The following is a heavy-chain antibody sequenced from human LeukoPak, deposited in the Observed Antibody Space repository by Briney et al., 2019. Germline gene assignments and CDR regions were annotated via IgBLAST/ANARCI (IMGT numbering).Heavy chain of an antibody. J-gene: IGHJ5*02. D-gene: IGHD1-26*01. CDR2: ISGSSDSI. V-gene: IGHV3-48*04. CDR1: GFTFSTYG. Sequence: GGSLRLSCAASGFTFSTYGMQWVRQVPGKGLEWVSYISGSSDSIKYAESVKGRFTNSRDNAKNSLYLHLNRLRAEDTAVYYCGKGRIGFSGLVDLWGQGTLVTVSS. CDR3: GKGRIGFSGLVDL.